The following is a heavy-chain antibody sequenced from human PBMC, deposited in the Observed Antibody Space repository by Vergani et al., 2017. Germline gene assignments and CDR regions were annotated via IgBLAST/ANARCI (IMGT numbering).Heavy chain of an antibody. J-gene: IGHJ6*03. D-gene: IGHD1-26*01. CDR1: GFTFSNYW. V-gene: IGHV3-74*01. CDR2: INSDGDST. Sequence: VQLVESGGGLVQPGGSLRLSCTASGFTFSNYWMQWVRQAPGKGLMWVSRINSDGDSTSYADSVKGRFTSSRDNAKNTLYLQMDSLRAEDTAVYYCARDGWELLGYFYYMDVWGKGTTVAVCS. CDR3: ARDGWELLGYFYYMDV.